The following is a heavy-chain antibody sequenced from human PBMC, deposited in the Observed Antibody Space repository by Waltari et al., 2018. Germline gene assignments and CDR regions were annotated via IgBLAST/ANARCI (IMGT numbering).Heavy chain of an antibody. J-gene: IGHJ4*02. D-gene: IGHD6-13*01. Sequence: QVQLVQSGAEVKKPGSSVKVSCKASGGTFRSYTISWVRQAPGQGLEWMGRIIPILGIANYAQKFQGRVTITADKSTSTAYMELSSLRSEDTAVYYCAIAGGEAAAPDYWGQGTLVTVSS. CDR1: GGTFRSYT. V-gene: IGHV1-69*02. CDR2: IIPILGIA. CDR3: AIAGGEAAAPDY.